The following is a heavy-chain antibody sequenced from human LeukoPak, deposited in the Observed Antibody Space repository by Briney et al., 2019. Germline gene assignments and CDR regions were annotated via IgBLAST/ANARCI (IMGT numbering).Heavy chain of an antibody. CDR2: INPNSGGT. CDR3: ASGGWYSSSWYGRAFDI. D-gene: IGHD6-13*01. CDR1: GYTFTDYY. J-gene: IGHJ3*02. Sequence: ASVKVSCKASGYTFTDYYMHWVRQAPGQGLEWMGWINPNSGGTNYAQKFQGRVTMTRDTPINTAYMELSRLTSDDTAVYYCASGGWYSSSWYGRAFDIWGQGTMVTVSS. V-gene: IGHV1-2*02.